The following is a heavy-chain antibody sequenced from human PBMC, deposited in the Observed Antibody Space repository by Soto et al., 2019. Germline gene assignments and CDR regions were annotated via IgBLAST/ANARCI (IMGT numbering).Heavy chain of an antibody. Sequence: EVQLVESGGGLFQPRGSLRLSCAASGFAVSSKYMTWVRQAPGKGLEWVSVIYGGGTTYYADSVKGRFTISRDTSKNTLYLQMNSLRAEDTAVYYCVQTTGWPGFDFWGQGTLVTVSS. J-gene: IGHJ4*02. CDR3: VQTTGWPGFDF. D-gene: IGHD6-19*01. CDR1: GFAVSSKY. CDR2: IYGGGTT. V-gene: IGHV3-53*01.